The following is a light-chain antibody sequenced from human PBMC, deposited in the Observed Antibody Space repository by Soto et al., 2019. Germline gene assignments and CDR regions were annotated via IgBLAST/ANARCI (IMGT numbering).Light chain of an antibody. CDR3: QQYNDWPPFT. CDR2: GAS. V-gene: IGKV3-15*01. Sequence: EILMTQSPSTLSVSPGERATLSCRASQSVSSNLAWYQQKPGQAPRLLIYGASTRATGIPDRFSGSGSGTEFTLTISRLQSEDFAVYYCQQYNDWPPFTFGQGTKVDIK. J-gene: IGKJ1*01. CDR1: QSVSSN.